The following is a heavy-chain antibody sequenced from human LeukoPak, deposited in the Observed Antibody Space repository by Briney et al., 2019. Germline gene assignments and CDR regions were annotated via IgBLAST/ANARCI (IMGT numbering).Heavy chain of an antibody. D-gene: IGHD4-23*01. CDR2: INPNSGGT. Sequence: ASVKVSCKASGYTFTGYYMHWVRQAPGQGLEWMGWINPNSGGTNYAQKLQGRVTMTTDTSTSTAYMELRSLRSDDTAVYYCARDGLRWLPGTVWFDPWGQGTLVTVSS. V-gene: IGHV1-2*02. CDR3: ARDGLRWLPGTVWFDP. J-gene: IGHJ5*02. CDR1: GYTFTGYY.